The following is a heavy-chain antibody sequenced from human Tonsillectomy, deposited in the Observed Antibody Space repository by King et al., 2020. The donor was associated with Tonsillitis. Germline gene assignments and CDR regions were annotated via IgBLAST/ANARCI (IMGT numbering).Heavy chain of an antibody. V-gene: IGHV1-2*02. Sequence: VQLVESGAEVKKPGASVKVSCKASGYSFTGYYIHCVRQAPGQGLEWMGWINPNSGVTEYAQKFQGRVTITRDTSISTAYMELSRLRFDDTAVYYCASLYCSDGKCYAGWFDPWGQGTLVTVSS. J-gene: IGHJ5*02. CDR3: ASLYCSDGKCYAGWFDP. D-gene: IGHD2-15*01. CDR2: INPNSGVT. CDR1: GYSFTGYY.